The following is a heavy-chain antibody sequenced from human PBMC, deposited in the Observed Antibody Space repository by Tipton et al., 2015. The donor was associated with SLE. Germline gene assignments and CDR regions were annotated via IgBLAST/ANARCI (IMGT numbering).Heavy chain of an antibody. CDR1: GGSFSGYY. CDR2: INHSGST. Sequence: TLSLTCAVYGGSFSGYYWSWIRQPPGKGLEWIGEINHSGSTNYHPSFKSRVTISVDTSKNQFSLRLSSVTAADTAVYYCARPGEAYSWDAFDIWGQGTMVTVSS. J-gene: IGHJ3*02. V-gene: IGHV4-34*01. D-gene: IGHD2-21*01. CDR3: ARPGEAYSWDAFDI.